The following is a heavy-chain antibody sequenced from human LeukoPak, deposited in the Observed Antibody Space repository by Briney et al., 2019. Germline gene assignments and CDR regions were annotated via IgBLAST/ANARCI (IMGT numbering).Heavy chain of an antibody. CDR1: GFTFDDFA. J-gene: IGHJ4*02. Sequence: GRSLRLSCTASGFTFDDFAMPWVRQAPGKGLEWVSGISWNSGSIGYADSVKGRFTISRDNAKNSLYLQMNSLRAEDTALYYCAKDFQYYDSSGYLDYWGQGTLVTVSS. V-gene: IGHV3-9*01. CDR2: ISWNSGSI. CDR3: AKDFQYYDSSGYLDY. D-gene: IGHD3-22*01.